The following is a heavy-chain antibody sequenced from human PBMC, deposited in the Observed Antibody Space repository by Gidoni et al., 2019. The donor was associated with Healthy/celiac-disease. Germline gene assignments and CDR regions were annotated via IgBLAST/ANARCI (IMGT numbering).Heavy chain of an antibody. CDR2: VSWNSGSI. Sequence: EVQLVESGGGLVQPGRSLRLSCAASGLSLDDYAMHWVRQAPGKGLEWVSGVSWNSGSIGNAGSVKGRFTISRDNAKNSLYLQMNSLRAEDTALYYCIGGVGADEGMDVWGRGTTVTVSS. J-gene: IGHJ6*02. CDR1: GLSLDDYA. V-gene: IGHV3-9*01. CDR3: IGGVGADEGMDV. D-gene: IGHD1-26*01.